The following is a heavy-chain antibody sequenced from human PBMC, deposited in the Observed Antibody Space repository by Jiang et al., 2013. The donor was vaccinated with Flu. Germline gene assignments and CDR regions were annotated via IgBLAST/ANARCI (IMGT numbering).Heavy chain of an antibody. V-gene: IGHV3-48*01. J-gene: IGHJ3*01. CDR3: AREYDAFDV. Sequence: VQLLESGGGLVQPGGSLRLSCVASGFTFRSYAMNWVRQAPGKGLEWVSYISSRSNTKYYADFVKGRFTISRDNDKKSLYLQMNSLRAEDTAMYYCAREYDAFDVWGQ. CDR1: GFTFRSYA. CDR2: ISSRSNTK.